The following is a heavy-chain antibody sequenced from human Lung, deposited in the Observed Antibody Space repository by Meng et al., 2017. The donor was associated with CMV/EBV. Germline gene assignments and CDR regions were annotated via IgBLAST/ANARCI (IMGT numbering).Heavy chain of an antibody. D-gene: IGHD6-19*01. Sequence: VHLVQSGAEGKRPGASVKISCQASGYSFRGFYPNWARQAPGHGLEWLGRVNPISDDTHLAQKFEGRITVTRGATINTAFMELTRLRPDDTAVYYCAKSSDNGWSSWGPGTLVTVSS. CDR1: GYSFRGFY. CDR2: VNPISDDT. V-gene: IGHV1-2*06. J-gene: IGHJ4*01. CDR3: AKSSDNGWSS.